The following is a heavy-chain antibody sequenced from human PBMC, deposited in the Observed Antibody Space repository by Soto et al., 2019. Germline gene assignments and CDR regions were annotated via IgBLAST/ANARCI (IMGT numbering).Heavy chain of an antibody. CDR3: ARAPYHTGYCSGGSCYRGWFDP. CDR1: GGSISSSSYY. Sequence: PSETLSLTCTVSGGSISSSSYYWGWIRQPPGKGLEWIGNIYYSGSTNYNPSLKSRVTISVDTSKNQFSLKLSSVTAADTAVYYCARAPYHTGYCSGGSCYRGWFDPWGQGTLVTVSS. D-gene: IGHD2-15*01. J-gene: IGHJ5*02. CDR2: IYYSGST. V-gene: IGHV4-39*07.